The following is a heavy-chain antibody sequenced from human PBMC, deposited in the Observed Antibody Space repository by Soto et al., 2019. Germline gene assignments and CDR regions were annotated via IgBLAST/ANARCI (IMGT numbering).Heavy chain of an antibody. V-gene: IGHV1-69*13. CDR1: GVTFRSYA. J-gene: IGHJ4*02. D-gene: IGHD5-12*01. Sequence: SVKVSSKASGVTFRSYAIRWVRQAPGQALEWMGGIIPIFGTANYAQKFQGRVTSTADESTSTAYMELSSLRSEDTAVYYCARLHADGYNTNWGQGTLVTVSS. CDR3: ARLHADGYNTN. CDR2: IIPIFGTA.